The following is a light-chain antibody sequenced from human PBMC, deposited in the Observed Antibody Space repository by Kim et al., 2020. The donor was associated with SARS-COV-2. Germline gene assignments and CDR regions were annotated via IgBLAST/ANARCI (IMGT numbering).Light chain of an antibody. V-gene: IGKV3-15*01. Sequence: EIVMTQSPATLSVSPGERATLSCRASQSIYSHLAWYQQNPGQAPRLLIYDASTRATGLPARFSGSGSGTEFTLTISSLQSEDFAVYYCQQYYGWPLTFGGGTKVDIK. J-gene: IGKJ4*01. CDR3: QQYYGWPLT. CDR2: DAS. CDR1: QSIYSH.